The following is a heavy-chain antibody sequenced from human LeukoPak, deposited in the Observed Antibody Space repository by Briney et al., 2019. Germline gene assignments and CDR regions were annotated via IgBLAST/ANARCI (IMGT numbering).Heavy chain of an antibody. CDR3: AKQSAGSAAWYSLHYDF. CDR1: GFTFSGYW. D-gene: IGHD6-13*01. Sequence: PGGSLRLSCAASGFTFSGYWMTWARQAPGKGLEWVANINPDGSQKYYVDSVKGRFTISRDNSKDTLYLQMNGLRAEDTAVYFCAKQSAGSAAWYSLHYDFWGQGTLVTVSS. CDR2: INPDGSQK. J-gene: IGHJ4*02. V-gene: IGHV3-7*03.